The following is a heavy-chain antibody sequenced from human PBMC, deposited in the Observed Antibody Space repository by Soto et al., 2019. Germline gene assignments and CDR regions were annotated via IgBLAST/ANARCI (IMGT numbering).Heavy chain of an antibody. Sequence: ASVKVSCKASGYTFTSYYMHWVRQAPGHGLEWMGIITPSGGSTSYAQKFQGRVTMTRDTSTSTVYMELSSLRSEDTAVYYCASSRIAAYYYYYYGMDVWGQGTTVTVSS. D-gene: IGHD6-13*01. J-gene: IGHJ6*02. CDR1: GYTFTSYY. CDR3: ASSRIAAYYYYYYGMDV. CDR2: ITPSGGST. V-gene: IGHV1-46*01.